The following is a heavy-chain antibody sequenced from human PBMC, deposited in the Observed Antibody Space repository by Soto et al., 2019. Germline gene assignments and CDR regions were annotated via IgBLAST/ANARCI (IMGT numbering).Heavy chain of an antibody. CDR2: VYHSGRT. CDR1: GYSISSGYY. V-gene: IGHV4-38-2*01. Sequence: PSETLSLTCGVSGYSISSGYYWGWIRQPPGKGLEWIGSVYHSGRTYCNPSLRSRVTISVDTSKNQFSLKLSSVTAADTALYYCARGGDIGVVTSNFPDYWGQGTLVTVSS. D-gene: IGHD2-21*02. J-gene: IGHJ4*02. CDR3: ARGGDIGVVTSNFPDY.